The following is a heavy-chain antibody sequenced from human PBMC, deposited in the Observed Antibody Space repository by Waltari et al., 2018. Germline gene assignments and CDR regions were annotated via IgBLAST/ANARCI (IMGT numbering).Heavy chain of an antibody. V-gene: IGHV4-38-2*02. CDR3: ARVLGGETTIDY. D-gene: IGHD3-16*01. CDR1: GYSISSGYY. J-gene: IGHJ4*02. Sequence: QVQLQESGPGLVKLSETLSLTCTVSGYSISSGYYWGWIRQPPGKGLEWIGSIYHSGSTYYNPSLKSRVTISVDTSKNQFSLKLSSVTAADTAVYYCARVLGGETTIDYWGQGTLVTVSS. CDR2: IYHSGST.